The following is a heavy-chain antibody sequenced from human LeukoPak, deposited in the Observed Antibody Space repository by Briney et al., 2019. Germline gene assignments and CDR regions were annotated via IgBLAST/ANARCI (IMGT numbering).Heavy chain of an antibody. J-gene: IGHJ4*02. CDR2: INPNSGGT. V-gene: IGHV1-2*02. Sequence: ASVKVSCKASGYTFTGYYMHWVRQAPGQGLEWMGWINPNSGGTNYAQKFQGRVTMTRDTSISTAYMELSRLRSDDTAVYYCAGVRYYYGSGSIDYWGQGTLVTVSS. CDR3: AGVRYYYGSGSIDY. D-gene: IGHD3-10*01. CDR1: GYTFTGYY.